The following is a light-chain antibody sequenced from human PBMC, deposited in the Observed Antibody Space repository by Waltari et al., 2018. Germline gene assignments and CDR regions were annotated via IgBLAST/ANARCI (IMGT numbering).Light chain of an antibody. CDR1: QSVGSN. V-gene: IGKV3-15*01. CDR2: GAS. J-gene: IGKJ4*01. Sequence: EIVMTQSPATLSVSPGERATLSCRASQSVGSNLPLYQQKPGQAPRLLIYGASTRATDVPARFSGSGSGTEFTLTISSLQSEDFAVYYCLQFTDWPPSLTFGGGTKVEIK. CDR3: LQFTDWPPSLT.